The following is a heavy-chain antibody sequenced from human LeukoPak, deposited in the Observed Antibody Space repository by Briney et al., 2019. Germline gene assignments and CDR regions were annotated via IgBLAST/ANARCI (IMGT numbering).Heavy chain of an antibody. J-gene: IGHJ4*02. CDR3: VRDRFGYSDY. D-gene: IGHD3-22*01. Sequence: QTGGALRLSCAASGFTFSNYWMSWVRQATGKGLEWVANIKRDGSEQYDVEAVKGRLTISKDDAKNSLYLQIHSLRADDTAVYYCVRDRFGYSDYWGQGTLVTVSS. CDR1: GFTFSNYW. V-gene: IGHV3-7*01. CDR2: IKRDGSEQ.